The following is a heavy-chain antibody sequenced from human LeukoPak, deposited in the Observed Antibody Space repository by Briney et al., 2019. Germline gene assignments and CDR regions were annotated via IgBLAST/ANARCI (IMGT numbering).Heavy chain of an antibody. J-gene: IGHJ5*02. D-gene: IGHD3-10*01. CDR2: IYYSGST. Sequence: GSLRLSCAASGFTFSDNDMSWVRQPPGKGLEWIGYIYYSGSTNYDPSLKSRVTISVDTSKNQFSLKLSSVTAADTAVYYCARGQANYYGSGSYYLNLWGQGTLVTVSS. V-gene: IGHV4-59*01. CDR1: GFTFSDND. CDR3: ARGQANYYGSGSYYLNL.